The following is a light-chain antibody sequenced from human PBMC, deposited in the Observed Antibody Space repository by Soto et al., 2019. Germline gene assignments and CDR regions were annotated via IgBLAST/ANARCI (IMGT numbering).Light chain of an antibody. CDR2: DVS. CDR1: SSDVAEYKY. V-gene: IGLV2-14*03. Sequence: QSVLTQPAAVSGSPGQSITISWTETSSDVAEYKYVSWYQQHPGRAPKLIIYDVSNRPSGVSNRFSGSKSGSTASLTIPRPQAADEPDYSFRASTTIIPPYVFRAGTTGTVL. J-gene: IGLJ1*01. CDR3: RASTTIIPPYV.